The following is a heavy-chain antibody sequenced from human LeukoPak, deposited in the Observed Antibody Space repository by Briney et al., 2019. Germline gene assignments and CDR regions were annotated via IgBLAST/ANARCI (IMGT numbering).Heavy chain of an antibody. D-gene: IGHD3-22*01. CDR1: GGSVNSGSCY. J-gene: IGHJ2*01. CDR2: IYYSGST. CDR3: ARDPAYYYDGSGYPHWYFDL. V-gene: IGHV4-61*01. Sequence: SETLSLTCTVSGGSVNSGSCYWSWIRQPPGKGLEWIGYIYYSGSTNYNPSLKSRVTISVDTSKNQFSLKLSSVTAADTAVYYCARDPAYYYDGSGYPHWYFDLWGRGTLVTVSS.